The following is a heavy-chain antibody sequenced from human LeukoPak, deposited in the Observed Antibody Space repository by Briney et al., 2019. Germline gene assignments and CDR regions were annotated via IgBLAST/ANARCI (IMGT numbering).Heavy chain of an antibody. Sequence: SETLSLTCTVSGGSISSSSYYWGWIRQPPGKGLEWIGSIYYSGSTYYNPSLKSRVTISVDTSKNQFSLKLSSVTAADTAVYYCATYSNSVDYWGQGTLVTVSS. CDR3: ATYSNSVDY. V-gene: IGHV4-39*01. CDR1: GGSISSSSYY. CDR2: IYYSGST. J-gene: IGHJ4*02. D-gene: IGHD4-11*01.